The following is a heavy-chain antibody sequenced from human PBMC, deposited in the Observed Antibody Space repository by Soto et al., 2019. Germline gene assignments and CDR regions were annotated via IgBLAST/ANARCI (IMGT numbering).Heavy chain of an antibody. V-gene: IGHV1-18*01. D-gene: IGHD3-9*01. Sequence: QVQLVQSGAEVKKPGASVNVSCRASGYTFTNYGISWVRQAPGQGLEWMGWINANNGNTNYAQTLQGRVTMTTDTSTSTAYMELRSLRSEDTAVYYCARDTMTGYLQFDYWGQGTLVTVSS. CDR1: GYTFTNYG. J-gene: IGHJ4*02. CDR2: INANNGNT. CDR3: ARDTMTGYLQFDY.